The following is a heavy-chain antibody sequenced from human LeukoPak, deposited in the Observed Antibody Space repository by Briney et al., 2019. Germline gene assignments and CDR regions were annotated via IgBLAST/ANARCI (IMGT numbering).Heavy chain of an antibody. J-gene: IGHJ5*02. CDR2: IKKDGSEQ. Sequence: GGSLRLSCAASGLAFSDYWMSWVRQAPGKGPEWVANIKKDGSEQYYVDSVRGRFTISRDNDKNSLYLQMNSLRAEDTAVYYCARDYGGTWGQGTLVTVSS. D-gene: IGHD3-16*01. CDR1: GLAFSDYW. CDR3: ARDYGGT. V-gene: IGHV3-7*01.